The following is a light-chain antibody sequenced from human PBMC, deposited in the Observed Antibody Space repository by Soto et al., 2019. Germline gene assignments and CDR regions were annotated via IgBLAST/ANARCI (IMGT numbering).Light chain of an antibody. J-gene: IGKJ5*01. V-gene: IGKV3-11*01. CDR1: QSVSSY. Sequence: EIVLTQSPAPLSLSPGSIATLSCRASQSVSSYLAWYQQKPGQAPRLLIYDASNRATGFPARFSGSGSGTDFTLIISSLEPEDFAVYYCQQRSNWPITFGQGTRLEIK. CDR2: DAS. CDR3: QQRSNWPIT.